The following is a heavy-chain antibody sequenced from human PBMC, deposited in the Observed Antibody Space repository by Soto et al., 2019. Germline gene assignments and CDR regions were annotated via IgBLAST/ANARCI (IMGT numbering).Heavy chain of an antibody. Sequence: SVKVSCKASGYTFTSYAIIWVRQAPGQGLEWMGGIIPIFGTANYAQKFQGRVTITRDTSASTAYMELSSLRSEDTAVYYCGRVFRGGAGAWFAPGGREPRVTFPS. V-gene: IGHV1-69*05. D-gene: IGHD3-3*01. CDR2: IIPIFGTA. J-gene: IGHJ5*02. CDR1: GYTFTSYA. CDR3: GRVFRGGAGAWFAP.